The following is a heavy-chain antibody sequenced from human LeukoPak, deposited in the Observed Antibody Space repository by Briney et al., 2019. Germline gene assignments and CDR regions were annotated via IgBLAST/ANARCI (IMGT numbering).Heavy chain of an antibody. CDR1: GFTFSSYA. D-gene: IGHD6-13*01. V-gene: IGHV3-23*01. Sequence: PGGSLRLSCAASGFTFSSYAMSWVRQAPGKGLAWVSAISGSGGSTYYADSVKGRFTISRDNSKNTLYLQMNSLRAEDTAVYYCAKDPPGVAAAGITPDYWGQGTLVSVSS. J-gene: IGHJ4*02. CDR2: ISGSGGST. CDR3: AKDPPGVAAAGITPDY.